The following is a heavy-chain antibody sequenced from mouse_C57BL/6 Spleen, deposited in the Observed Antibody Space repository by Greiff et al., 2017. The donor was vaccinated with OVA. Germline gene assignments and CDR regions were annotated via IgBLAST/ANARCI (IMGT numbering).Heavy chain of an antibody. CDR2: INPSSGYT. CDR1: GYTFTSYW. Sequence: QVQLKESGAELAKPGASVKLSCKASGYTFTSYWMHWVKQRPGHGLEWIGYINPSSGYTKYNQKFKDKATLTAYSSSSTAYMQLSSLTYEDSAVYYCARYDYDAAYAMDYWGQGTSVTVSS. J-gene: IGHJ4*01. V-gene: IGHV1-7*01. CDR3: ARYDYDAAYAMDY. D-gene: IGHD2-4*01.